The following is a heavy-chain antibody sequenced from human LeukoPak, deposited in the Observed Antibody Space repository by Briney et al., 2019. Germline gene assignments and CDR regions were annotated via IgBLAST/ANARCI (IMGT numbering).Heavy chain of an antibody. J-gene: IGHJ4*02. CDR2: ISCSSSTI. D-gene: IGHD6-19*01. CDR3: ASKVGGTSYYFDY. Sequence: GGSQRLLCAASGFTFSSYSMNWVRQAPGKGLEWVSYISCSSSTIYYADSVKGRFTISRDNAKNSLYLQMNSLRAEDTAVYYCASKVGGTSYYFDYWGQGTLVTVSS. CDR1: GFTFSSYS. V-gene: IGHV3-48*01.